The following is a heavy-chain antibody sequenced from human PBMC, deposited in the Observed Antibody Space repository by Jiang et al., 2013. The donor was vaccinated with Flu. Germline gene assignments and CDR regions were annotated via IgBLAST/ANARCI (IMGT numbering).Heavy chain of an antibody. Sequence: QTLSLTCAISGDSVSGNTVTWNWIRQSPSRGLEWLGRTYYRSKWFKGYAPSVKSRITINPDTSKNQFSLQLNSITPEDTAVYFCVRLVGSSWLDYWGQGILVTV. CDR3: VRLVGSSWLDY. J-gene: IGHJ4*01. D-gene: IGHD6-13*01. V-gene: IGHV6-1*01. CDR2: TYYRSKWFK. CDR1: GDSVSGNTVT.